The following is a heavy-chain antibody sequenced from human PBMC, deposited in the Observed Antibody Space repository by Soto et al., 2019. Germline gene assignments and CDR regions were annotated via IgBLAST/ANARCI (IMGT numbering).Heavy chain of an antibody. CDR3: AKLLGVVVVAATHY. D-gene: IGHD2-15*01. J-gene: IGHJ4*02. Sequence: PGGSLRLSCAASGFTFSLYAMSWVHQDPGKGLEWVSAISGSGGSTYYADSVKGRFTISRDNSKNTLYLQMNSLRAEDTAVYYCAKLLGVVVVAATHYWGQGTLVTVSS. CDR1: GFTFSLYA. V-gene: IGHV3-23*01. CDR2: ISGSGGST.